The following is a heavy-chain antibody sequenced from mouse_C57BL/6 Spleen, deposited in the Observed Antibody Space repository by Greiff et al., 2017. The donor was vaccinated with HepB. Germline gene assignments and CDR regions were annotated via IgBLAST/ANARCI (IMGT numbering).Heavy chain of an antibody. J-gene: IGHJ1*03. Sequence: VQLQQSGAELVMPGASVKLSCKASGYTFTSYWMHWVKQRPGQGLEWIGEIDPSNSYTNYNQKFKGKSTLTVDKSSSTAYMQLSSLTSDDSAVYYGAMGGDSKRYFDVGGTGTTVTVSS. CDR3: AMGGDSKRYFDV. V-gene: IGHV1-69*01. CDR2: IDPSNSYT. D-gene: IGHD2-5*01. CDR1: GYTFTSYW.